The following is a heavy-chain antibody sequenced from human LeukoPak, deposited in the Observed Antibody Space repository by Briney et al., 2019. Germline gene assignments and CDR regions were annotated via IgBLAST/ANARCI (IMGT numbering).Heavy chain of an antibody. D-gene: IGHD3-22*01. CDR3: ARDLQRPNYYDSSGYYPRITPFDI. CDR1: GGTFSSYD. J-gene: IGHJ3*02. Sequence: SVKVSCKASGGTFSSYDISWVRQAPGQGLEWMGGIIPIFGTANYAQKFQGRVTITADESTSTAYMELSSLRSEDTAVYYCARDLQRPNYYDSSGYYPRITPFDIWGQGTMVTVSS. V-gene: IGHV1-69*13. CDR2: IIPIFGTA.